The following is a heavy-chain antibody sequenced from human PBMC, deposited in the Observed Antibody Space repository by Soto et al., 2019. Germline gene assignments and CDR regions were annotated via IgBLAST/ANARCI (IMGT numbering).Heavy chain of an antibody. CDR1: GFTFDDYT. J-gene: IGHJ6*02. CDR3: AKDAHSGPWFGSFWLESVVGPGHYGMDV. CDR2: ISWDGGST. V-gene: IGHV3-43*01. Sequence: PGGSLRLSCAASGFTFDDYTMHWVRQAPGKGLEWVSLISWDGGSTYYADSVKGRFTISRDNSKNSLYLQMNSLRTEDTALYYCAKDAHSGPWFGSFWLESVVGPGHYGMDVWGQGTTVTVSS. D-gene: IGHD3-10*01.